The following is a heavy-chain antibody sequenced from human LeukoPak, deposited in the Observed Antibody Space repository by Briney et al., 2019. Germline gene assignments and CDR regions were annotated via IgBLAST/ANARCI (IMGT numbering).Heavy chain of an antibody. CDR3: ARHGYYDSSGYYFDY. J-gene: IGHJ4*02. D-gene: IGHD3-22*01. V-gene: IGHV5-51*01. CDR2: IYPGDSDT. CDR1: GYSFTSYW. Sequence: GESLKISCKGSGYSFTSYWIGWVRQMPGKGLEWMGIIYPGDSDTRYSPSFQGQVTISADESISTAYLQWSSLKASDTAMYYCARHGYYDSSGYYFDYWGQGTLVTVSS.